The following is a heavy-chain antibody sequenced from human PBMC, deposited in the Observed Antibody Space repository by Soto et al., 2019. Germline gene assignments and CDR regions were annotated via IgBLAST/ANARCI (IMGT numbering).Heavy chain of an antibody. V-gene: IGHV1-18*01. CDR3: ARAEYYYDSSGYLDYFDY. J-gene: IGHJ4*02. CDR2: ISAYNGNT. Sequence: ASVKVSCKASGYSFTSYGISWVRQAPGQGLEWMGWISAYNGNTNYAQKLQGRVTMTTDTSTSTAYMELRSLRSDDTAVYYCARAEYYYDSSGYLDYFDYWGQGTLVTVSS. CDR1: GYSFTSYG. D-gene: IGHD3-22*01.